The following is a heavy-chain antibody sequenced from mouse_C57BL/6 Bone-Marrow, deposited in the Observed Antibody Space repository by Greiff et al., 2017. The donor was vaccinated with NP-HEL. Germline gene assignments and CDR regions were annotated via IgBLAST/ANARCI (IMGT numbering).Heavy chain of an antibody. V-gene: IGHV3-6*01. CDR1: GYSITSGYY. Sequence: EVQLQQSGPGLVKPSQSLSLTCSVTGYSITSGYYWNWIRQFPGNKLEWMGYISYDGSNNYNPSLKNRISITRDTSKNQFFLKLNSVTTEDTATYYCAREGNRDYFDYWGQGTTLTVSS. CDR3: AREGNRDYFDY. J-gene: IGHJ2*01. CDR2: ISYDGSN.